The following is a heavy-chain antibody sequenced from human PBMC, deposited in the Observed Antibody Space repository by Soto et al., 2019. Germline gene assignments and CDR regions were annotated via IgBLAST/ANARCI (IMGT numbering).Heavy chain of an antibody. J-gene: IGHJ4*02. Sequence: GGSLRLSCAASGFTFSSYGMHWVRQAPGKGLEWVAVISYDGNNKYHGDSVKGRFSVSRDNSKNTLYLQMDSLRADDTAVYYCAQVYDYSDSGTNYWGQGTLVTVSS. CDR2: ISYDGNNK. CDR3: AQVYDYSDSGTNY. V-gene: IGHV3-30*03. D-gene: IGHD4-17*01. CDR1: GFTFSSYG.